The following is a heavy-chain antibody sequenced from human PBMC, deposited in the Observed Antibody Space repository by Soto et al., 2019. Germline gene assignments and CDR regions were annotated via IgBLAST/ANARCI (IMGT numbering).Heavy chain of an antibody. CDR2: INPSAGTT. J-gene: IGHJ4*02. CDR1: GFTFIDHY. D-gene: IGHD2-2*01. Sequence: GASVKVSCKTSGFTFIDHYMHWVRRAPGQGLEWMGMINPSAGTTVFAQKFQGRVAMSRDTSTTTVSMELRSLTFEDTAVYYCARLFSDIVVAPPGNTVSNNDYWGEVPPVTVSS. V-gene: IGHV1-46*01. CDR3: ARLFSDIVVAPPGNTVSNNDY.